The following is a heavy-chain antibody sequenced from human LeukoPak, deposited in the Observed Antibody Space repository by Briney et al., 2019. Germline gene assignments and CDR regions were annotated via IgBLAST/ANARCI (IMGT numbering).Heavy chain of an antibody. CDR2: INHSGST. D-gene: IGHD6-13*01. CDR3: ARPAYSSSWKSNPFDY. V-gene: IGHV4-34*01. Sequence: SETLSLTCAVYGGSFSGYYWSWIRQPPGKGLEWIGEINHSGSTNYNPSLKSRVTISVDTSKNQFSLKLSSVTAADTAVYYCARPAYSSSWKSNPFDYWGQGTLVTVSS. CDR1: GGSFSGYY. J-gene: IGHJ4*02.